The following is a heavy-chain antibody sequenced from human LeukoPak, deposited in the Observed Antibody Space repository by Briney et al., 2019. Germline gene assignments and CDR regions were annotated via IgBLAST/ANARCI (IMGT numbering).Heavy chain of an antibody. CDR3: AKDGYCSSTSCHNLPMDV. CDR1: GFTFSSYA. D-gene: IGHD2-2*02. V-gene: IGHV3-23*01. Sequence: GGSLRLSCAASGFTFSSYAMSWVRQAPGKGLEWVSAISGSRGSTYYADSVKGRFTISRDNSKNTLYLQMNSLRAEDTAVYYCAKDGYCSSTSCHNLPMDVWGQGTTVTVSS. J-gene: IGHJ6*02. CDR2: ISGSRGST.